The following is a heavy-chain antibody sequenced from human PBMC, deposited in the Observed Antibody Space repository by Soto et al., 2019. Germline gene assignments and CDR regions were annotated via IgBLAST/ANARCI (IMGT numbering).Heavy chain of an antibody. V-gene: IGHV4-61*01. CDR1: GGSVSSGSYY. D-gene: IGHD6-19*01. Sequence: QVQLQESGPGLVKPSETLSLTCTVSGGSVSSGSYYWSWIRQPPGKGRGWFGYTYYSGGTNSNPPRKSRVTISVDTSKNQFSLKLSSVTAADTAVYYCARGIEGWYQGRYYYGMDVWGQGTTVTVSS. J-gene: IGHJ6*02. CDR2: TYYSGGT. CDR3: ARGIEGWYQGRYYYGMDV.